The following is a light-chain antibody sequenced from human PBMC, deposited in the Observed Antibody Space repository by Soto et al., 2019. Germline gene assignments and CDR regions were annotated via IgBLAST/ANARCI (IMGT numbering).Light chain of an antibody. CDR1: QSVNSAY. CDR2: GAS. V-gene: IGKV3-20*01. J-gene: IGKJ1*01. CDR3: QQYSDSWWT. Sequence: EIVLTQSPGTLSLSPGERATLSCRASQSVNSAYFAWYQQKPGQAPRLLIYGASSRATGIPDRFSGSGSGTDFTLTISRLEPEDFAVYYCQQYSDSWWTFGQGTKVEIK.